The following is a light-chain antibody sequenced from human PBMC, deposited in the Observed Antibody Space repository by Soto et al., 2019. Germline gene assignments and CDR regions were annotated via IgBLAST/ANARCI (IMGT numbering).Light chain of an antibody. CDR1: QSVSSN. CDR2: GAS. CDR3: QQYGSSVYT. Sequence: EIVMTQSPATLSVSPGERATLSCRASQSVSSNLAWYQQKPGQAPRLLIYGASTRATGIPARFSGSGSGTEFTLTISRLEREDFGVYFCQQYGSSVYTFGQGTKLQI. J-gene: IGKJ2*01. V-gene: IGKV3-15*01.